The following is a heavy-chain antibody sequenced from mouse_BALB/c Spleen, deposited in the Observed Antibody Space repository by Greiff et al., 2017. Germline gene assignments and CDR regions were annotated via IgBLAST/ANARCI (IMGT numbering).Heavy chain of an antibody. Sequence: EVMLVESGGGLVKPGGSLKLSCAASGFTFSSYTMSWVRQTPEKRLEWVATISSGGGNTYYPDSVKGRFTISRDNAKNNLYLQMSSLRSEDTALYYCARAHYGNYGFAYWGQGTLVTVSA. D-gene: IGHD2-1*01. J-gene: IGHJ3*01. CDR1: GFTFSSYT. CDR3: ARAHYGNYGFAY. V-gene: IGHV5-9*03. CDR2: ISSGGGNT.